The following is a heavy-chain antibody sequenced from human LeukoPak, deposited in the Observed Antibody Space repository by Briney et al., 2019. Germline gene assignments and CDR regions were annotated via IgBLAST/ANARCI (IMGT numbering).Heavy chain of an antibody. CDR3: ARDDPARVTATLDY. Sequence: PSETLSLTCTVSGGSISSSSYYWGWIRQPPGKGLEWIGRIYTSGSTNYNPSLKSRLTMSVDTSKNQFSLHLSSVTAADTAVYYCARDDPARVTATLDYWGQGTLVTVSS. V-gene: IGHV4-39*07. CDR2: IYTSGST. J-gene: IGHJ4*02. D-gene: IGHD2-21*02. CDR1: GGSISSSSYY.